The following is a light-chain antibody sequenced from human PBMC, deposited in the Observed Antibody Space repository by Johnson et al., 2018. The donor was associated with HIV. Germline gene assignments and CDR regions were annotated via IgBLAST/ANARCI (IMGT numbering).Light chain of an antibody. CDR3: GTWDSSLSVNYV. CDR1: SSNIGNNY. CDR2: ENN. V-gene: IGLV1-51*02. Sequence: QSVLTQPPSVSAAPGQRVTISCSGSSSNIGNNYVSWYQQLPGTAPKLLIYENNKRPSGIPDRFSGSKSGTYATLGITGLQTGDEADYYCGTWDSSLSVNYVFGTGTKVTVL. J-gene: IGLJ1*01.